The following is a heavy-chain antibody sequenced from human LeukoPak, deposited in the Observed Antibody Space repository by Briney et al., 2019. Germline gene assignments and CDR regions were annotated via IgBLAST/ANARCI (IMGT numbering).Heavy chain of an antibody. CDR1: GFTFSNAW. J-gene: IGHJ4*02. CDR3: TTAPYYDILTGSHHPGNY. V-gene: IGHV3-15*01. CDR2: IKSKTDGGTA. Sequence: GGSLRLSCAASGFTFSNAWMSWVRQAPGKGLEWVGRIKSKTDGGTADYAAPVKGRFTISRDDSKNTLYLQMNSLKTEDTAVYYCTTAPYYDILTGSHHPGNYWGQGTLVTVSS. D-gene: IGHD3-9*01.